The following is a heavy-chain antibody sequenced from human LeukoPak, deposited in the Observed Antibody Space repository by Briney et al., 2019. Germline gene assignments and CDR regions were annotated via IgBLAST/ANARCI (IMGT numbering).Heavy chain of an antibody. CDR3: ARDYCGGDCYSFDY. CDR2: IWYDGSNK. Sequence: GRSLRLSCAASGFTFSSYGVHWVRQAPGKGLEWVAVIWYDGSNKYYADSVKGRFTISRDSSKNTLYLQMNSLRAEDTVVYYCARDYCGGDCYSFDYWGQGTLVTVSS. V-gene: IGHV3-33*01. CDR1: GFTFSSYG. D-gene: IGHD2-21*02. J-gene: IGHJ4*02.